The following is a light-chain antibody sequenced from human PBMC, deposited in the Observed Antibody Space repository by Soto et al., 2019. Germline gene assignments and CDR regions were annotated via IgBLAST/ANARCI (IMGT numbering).Light chain of an antibody. V-gene: IGLV1-40*01. CDR3: QFYESSLSGYV. CDR1: SSNIGAGYE. J-gene: IGLJ1*01. Sequence: QSVLTQPPSVSEAPGQRVTISCTGSSSNIGAGYEAHWYQQVPGTAPKLLIYENNNRPSGVPDRFSGSKSGTSASLAITGHQAEHEAEYYCQFYESSLSGYVFGTGTKLTVL. CDR2: ENN.